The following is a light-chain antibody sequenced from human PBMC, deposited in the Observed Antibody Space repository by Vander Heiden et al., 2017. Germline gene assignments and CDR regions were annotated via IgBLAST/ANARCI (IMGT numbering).Light chain of an antibody. J-gene: IGKJ2*01. V-gene: IGKV1-9*01. CDR1: QDISTY. Sequence: DIQLPQTPSFLSASVGDRVTIPCRASQDISTYLAWYQQKPGKAPKLLIYAASTVQSGVPSRFSGSGSGTEFTLTISSLQPEDFATYYCQQVNTYTYTFGQGTKLEI. CDR2: AAS. CDR3: QQVNTYTYT.